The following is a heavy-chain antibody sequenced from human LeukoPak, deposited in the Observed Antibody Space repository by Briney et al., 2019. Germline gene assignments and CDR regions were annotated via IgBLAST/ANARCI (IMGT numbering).Heavy chain of an antibody. Sequence: SETLSLTCAVYGGSFSGYYWSWIRQPPGKELEWIGEINHSGSTNYNPSLKSRVTISVDTSKNQFSLKLSSVTAADTAVYYCASACSSTSCKRRFDYWGQGTLVTVSS. V-gene: IGHV4-34*01. CDR2: INHSGST. J-gene: IGHJ4*02. D-gene: IGHD2-2*01. CDR3: ASACSSTSCKRRFDY. CDR1: GGSFSGYY.